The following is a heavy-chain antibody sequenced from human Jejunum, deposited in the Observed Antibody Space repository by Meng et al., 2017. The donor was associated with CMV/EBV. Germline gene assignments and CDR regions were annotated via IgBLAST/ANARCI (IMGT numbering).Heavy chain of an antibody. Sequence: GSLRGYYWSGSRQSRGQGLEWIGQINHKGSASNNQSLRRRVTISEDTSKNQFSLRLTSVTAADTATYYCARYYCASSNCYPFDSWGQGVLVTVSS. CDR3: ARYYCASSNCYPFDS. CDR1: GSLRGYY. J-gene: IGHJ4*02. CDR2: INHKGSA. D-gene: IGHD2-2*01. V-gene: IGHV4-34*01.